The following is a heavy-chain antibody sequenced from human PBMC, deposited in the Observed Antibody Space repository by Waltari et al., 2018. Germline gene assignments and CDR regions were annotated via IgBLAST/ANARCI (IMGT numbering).Heavy chain of an antibody. CDR3: ARDTHRSLFDI. CDR1: GGSISSGSYY. J-gene: IGHJ3*02. CDR2: IYTSGST. V-gene: IGHV4-61*02. Sequence: QVQLQESGPGLVQPSQTLSLTCTVSGGSISSGSYYWSWIRQPAGKGLEWIGRIYTSGSTNYNPSLKSRVTISVDTSKNQFSLKLSSVTAADTAVYYCARDTHRSLFDIWGQGTMVTVSS.